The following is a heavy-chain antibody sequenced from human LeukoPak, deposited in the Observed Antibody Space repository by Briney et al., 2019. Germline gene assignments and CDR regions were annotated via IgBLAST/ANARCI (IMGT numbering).Heavy chain of an antibody. Sequence: SETLSLTCTVSGYSISSGYYWGWIRQPPGKGLEWIGSIYHSGSTYYNPSLKSRVTISVDTSKNQFSLKLSSVTAADTAVYYCALRSGYYRYWGQGTLVTVSS. V-gene: IGHV4-38-2*02. D-gene: IGHD3-22*01. CDR3: ALRSGYYRY. CDR1: GYSISSGYY. J-gene: IGHJ4*02. CDR2: IYHSGST.